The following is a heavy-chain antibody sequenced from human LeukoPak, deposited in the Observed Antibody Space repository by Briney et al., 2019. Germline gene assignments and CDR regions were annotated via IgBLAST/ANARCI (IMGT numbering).Heavy chain of an antibody. J-gene: IGHJ4*02. CDR3: ARESGGGTNGAPDY. D-gene: IGHD3-16*01. V-gene: IGHV4-38-2*02. CDR2: IYHSGTT. CDR1: GYSISSGYY. Sequence: SETLSLTCAVSGYSISSGYYWGWIRQSPGKGLEWIGSIYHSGTTHYNPSLKSRVTVSVDRSRNQFSLNLTSVTAADTAVFYCARESGGGTNGAPDYWGQGTWVPVPS.